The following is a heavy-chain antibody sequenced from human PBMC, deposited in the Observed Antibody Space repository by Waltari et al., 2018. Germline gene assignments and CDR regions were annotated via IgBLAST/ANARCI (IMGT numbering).Heavy chain of an antibody. Sequence: QVQLQESGPGLVKPSQTLSLTCTVSGGSISSGSYYWSWIRQPAGKGLEWIGYIYYSGSTNYNPSLKGRVTISVDTSKNQFSLKLSSVTAADTAVYYCARDRGPSYCSGGSCPIFYYYYGMDVWGQGTTVTVSS. V-gene: IGHV4-61*10. CDR1: GGSISSGSYY. J-gene: IGHJ6*02. CDR2: IYYSGST. CDR3: ARDRGPSYCSGGSCPIFYYYYGMDV. D-gene: IGHD2-15*01.